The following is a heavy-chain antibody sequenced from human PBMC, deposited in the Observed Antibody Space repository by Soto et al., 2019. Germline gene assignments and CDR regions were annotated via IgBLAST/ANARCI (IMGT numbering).Heavy chain of an antibody. CDR1: AFTFSSYA. CDR2: VSGSGDST. V-gene: IGHV3-23*01. CDR3: AKGRASDCPGCTQDY. Sequence: EVQLLESGGGLAQPGGSLRLSCAASAFTFSSYAMSWVRQTPGKGLEWVSAVSGSGDSTYYADSLKGRFTSARDNSKNTLYLQMISRRAEDTAVYYCAKGRASDCPGCTQDYWGQGTLVTVSS. J-gene: IGHJ4*02. D-gene: IGHD2-21*02.